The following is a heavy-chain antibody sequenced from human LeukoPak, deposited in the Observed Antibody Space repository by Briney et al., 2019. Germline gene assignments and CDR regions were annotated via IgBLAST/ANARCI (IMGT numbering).Heavy chain of an antibody. Sequence: ASVKVSCKASGYTFTGYYMHWVRQAPGQGLEWMGWINPNSGGTNYAQKFQGRVTMTRDTSISTAYMELSRLRSDDTAVYYCVRGLDYGDYYFDYWGQGTLVTVSS. CDR3: VRGLDYGDYYFDY. CDR1: GYTFTGYY. CDR2: INPNSGGT. J-gene: IGHJ4*02. D-gene: IGHD4-17*01. V-gene: IGHV1-2*02.